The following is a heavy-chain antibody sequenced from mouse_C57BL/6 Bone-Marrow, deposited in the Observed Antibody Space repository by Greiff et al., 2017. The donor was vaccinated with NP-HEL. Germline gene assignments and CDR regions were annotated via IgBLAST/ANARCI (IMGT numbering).Heavy chain of an antibody. V-gene: IGHV5-4*01. CDR3: ARDLITTVVATTDYYAMDY. Sequence: DVKLVESGGGLVKPGGSLKLSCAASGFTFSSYAMSWVRQTPEKRLEWVATISDGGSYTYYPDNVKGRFTISRDNAKNNLYLQMSHLKSEDTAMYYCARDLITTVVATTDYYAMDYWGQGTSVTVSS. CDR2: ISDGGSYT. D-gene: IGHD1-1*01. J-gene: IGHJ4*01. CDR1: GFTFSSYA.